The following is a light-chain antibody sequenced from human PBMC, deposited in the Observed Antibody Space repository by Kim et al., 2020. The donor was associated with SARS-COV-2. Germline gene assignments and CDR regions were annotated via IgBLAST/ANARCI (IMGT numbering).Light chain of an antibody. CDR2: YDS. CDR3: QVWDSSSDHRVV. V-gene: IGLV3-21*04. CDR1: SIGSNG. Sequence: PGKTAGVSCGGNSIGSNGVLWYQQRSGQAPVLVIYYDSDRPSGIPERFSGSNSGNTATLTISRVEAGDEADYYCQVWDSSSDHRVVFGGGTQLTVL. J-gene: IGLJ2*01.